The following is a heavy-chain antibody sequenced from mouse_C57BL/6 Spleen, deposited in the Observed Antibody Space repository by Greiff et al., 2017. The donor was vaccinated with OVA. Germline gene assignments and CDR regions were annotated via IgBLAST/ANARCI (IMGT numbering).Heavy chain of an antibody. D-gene: IGHD2-14*01. CDR2: ISSGGGYI. CDR3: TRDRDAYYFDY. Sequence: EVQLVESGEGLVKPGGSLKLSCAASGFTFSSYAMSWVRQTPEKRLEWVAYISSGGGYIYYADTVKGRFTISRDNARNTLYLQMSSLKSEDTAMYYCTRDRDAYYFDYWGKGTTLTVAS. J-gene: IGHJ2*01. CDR1: GFTFSSYA. V-gene: IGHV5-9-1*02.